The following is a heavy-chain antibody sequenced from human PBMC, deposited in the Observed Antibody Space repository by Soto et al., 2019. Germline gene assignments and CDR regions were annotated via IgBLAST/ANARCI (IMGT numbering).Heavy chain of an antibody. CDR2: ISYDASVK. Sequence: QVQLVESGGGVVQPGRSLRLSCAASAFTFSSYRIHWVRQAPGKGLDWVAVISYDASVKYYADSVKGRFTISRDNSKNTLYLQMNSLRAEDTAVYYCEKERYGQLWLEDYGMDVWGQGTTVTVSS. D-gene: IGHD5-18*01. CDR1: AFTFSSYR. V-gene: IGHV3-30*18. J-gene: IGHJ6*02. CDR3: EKERYGQLWLEDYGMDV.